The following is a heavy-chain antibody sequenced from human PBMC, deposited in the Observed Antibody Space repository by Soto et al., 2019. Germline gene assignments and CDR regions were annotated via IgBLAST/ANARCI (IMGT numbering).Heavy chain of an antibody. J-gene: IGHJ4*02. D-gene: IGHD6-13*01. CDR1: GYNFTSYW. CDR3: ARLGAGIAAAGTFFLDY. V-gene: IGHV5-51*01. CDR2: IYPGDSDT. Sequence: GESLKISCKGSGYNFTSYWIGWVRQMPGKGPEWMGIIYPGDSDTRYSPSFQGQVTISADKSISTAYLQWSSLKASDTAMYYCARLGAGIAAAGTFFLDYWGQGTLVTVSS.